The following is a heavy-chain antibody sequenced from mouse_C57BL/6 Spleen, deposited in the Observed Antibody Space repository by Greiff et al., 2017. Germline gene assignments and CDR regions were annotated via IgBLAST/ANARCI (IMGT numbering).Heavy chain of an antibody. D-gene: IGHD1-1*01. CDR3: ARGDDGSSYRNFDY. Sequence: VQLQQPGAELVMPGASVKLSCKASGYTFTSYWMHWVKQRPGQGLEWIGEIDPSDSYTNYNQKFKGKSTLTVDTSSSTAYMQLSSLTSEDSAVDYCARGDDGSSYRNFDYWGQGTTLTVSS. CDR2: IDPSDSYT. J-gene: IGHJ2*01. V-gene: IGHV1-69*01. CDR1: GYTFTSYW.